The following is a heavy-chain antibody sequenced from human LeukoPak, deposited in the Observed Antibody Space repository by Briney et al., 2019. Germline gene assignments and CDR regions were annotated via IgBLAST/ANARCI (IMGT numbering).Heavy chain of an antibody. Sequence: PGGSLRLSCAASGFTFSSYSMNWVRQAPGKGLEWVSSISSSSSYIYYADSVKGRFTISRDNSKNTLYLQMNSLRAEDTAVYYCAHLYVWGSYRYLFDYWGQGTLVTVSS. CDR1: GFTFSSYS. J-gene: IGHJ4*02. CDR2: ISSSSSYI. D-gene: IGHD3-16*02. CDR3: AHLYVWGSYRYLFDY. V-gene: IGHV3-21*01.